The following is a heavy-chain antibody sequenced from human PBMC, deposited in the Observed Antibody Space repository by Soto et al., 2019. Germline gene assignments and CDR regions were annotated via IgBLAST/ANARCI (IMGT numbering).Heavy chain of an antibody. V-gene: IGHV6-1*01. Sequence: SQTLSLTCAISGDSVSSNSAAWNWIRQSPSRGLEWLGRTYYRSKWYNDYAVSVKSRITINPDTSKNQFSLQLNSVTPEDMAVYYCARVACIAVAGKQRDCYFDYWGQGTLVTVSS. CDR2: TYYRSKWYN. CDR3: ARVACIAVAGKQRDCYFDY. J-gene: IGHJ4*02. D-gene: IGHD6-19*01. CDR1: GDSVSSNSAA.